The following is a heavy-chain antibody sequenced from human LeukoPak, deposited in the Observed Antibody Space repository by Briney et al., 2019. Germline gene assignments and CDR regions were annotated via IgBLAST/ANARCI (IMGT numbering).Heavy chain of an antibody. CDR2: ISGSGVNT. D-gene: IGHD3-10*01. J-gene: IGHJ6*02. CDR1: GFTFSSYA. Sequence: SGGSLRLSCAASGFTFSSYAMTWVRQAPGKGLEWVSTISGSGVNTYYADSVKGRFTISRDNSKNTLYLQMNSLRAEDTAVYYCASLFGPGYYCYGMDVWGQGTTVTVSS. CDR3: ASLFGPGYYCYGMDV. V-gene: IGHV3-23*01.